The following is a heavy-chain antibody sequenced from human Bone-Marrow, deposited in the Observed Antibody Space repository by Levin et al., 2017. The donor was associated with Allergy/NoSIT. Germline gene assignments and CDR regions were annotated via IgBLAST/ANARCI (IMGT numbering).Heavy chain of an antibody. CDR1: GFTFNDYT. CDR2: ISWDASTT. V-gene: IGHV3-43*01. D-gene: IGHD6-19*01. CDR3: VKDLSPRIAVSGNIEY. Sequence: GGSLRLSCAASGFTFNDYTMHWVRQAPQRGLEWVSLISWDASTTYYADSVRGRFTISRDNSKNALYLQMNSLTTEDTALYYCVKDLSPRIAVSGNIEYWGKGTLVTVSS. J-gene: IGHJ4*02.